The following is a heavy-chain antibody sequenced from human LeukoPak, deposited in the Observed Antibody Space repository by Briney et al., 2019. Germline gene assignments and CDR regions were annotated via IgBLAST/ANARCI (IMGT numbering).Heavy chain of an antibody. J-gene: IGHJ6*04. CDR3: AELGITMIGGV. CDR2: ISSSGSTI. Sequence: GGSLRLSCAASGFTFSSYSMNWVRQAPGKGLEWVSYISSSGSTIYYADSVKGRFTISRDNAKNSLYLQMNSLRAEDTAVYHCAELGITMIGGVWGKGTTVTISS. D-gene: IGHD3-10*02. V-gene: IGHV3-48*04. CDR1: GFTFSSYS.